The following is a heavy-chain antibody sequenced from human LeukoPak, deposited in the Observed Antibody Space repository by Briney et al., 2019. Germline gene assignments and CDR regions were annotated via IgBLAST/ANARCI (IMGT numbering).Heavy chain of an antibody. Sequence: ASVKLSCKASVYTFTSYDINWVRQATGPGLGWMGCMNTNSSNKGYPQKFPGRVTMTKNTSIRTAYMALSSLRSEDTAVYYCAQRRGYSWNIRGYYYYGMDVWGQGTTVTVSS. J-gene: IGHJ6*02. CDR1: VYTFTSYD. D-gene: IGHD5-18*01. CDR2: MNTNSSNK. V-gene: IGHV1-8*01. CDR3: AQRRGYSWNIRGYYYYGMDV.